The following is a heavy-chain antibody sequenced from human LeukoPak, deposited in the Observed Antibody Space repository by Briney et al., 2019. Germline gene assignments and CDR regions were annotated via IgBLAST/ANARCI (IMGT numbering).Heavy chain of an antibody. CDR3: ARALAVAGTGGFDP. D-gene: IGHD6-19*01. V-gene: IGHV3-74*01. CDR1: GFTFISYW. Sequence: PGGALRLSCAASGFTFISYWMHWVRQAPGKGLVWVSRINSDGSSTSYADSVKGRFTISRDNAKNTLYLQMNSLRADDTAVYYCARALAVAGTGGFDPWGQGTLVTVSS. J-gene: IGHJ5*02. CDR2: INSDGSST.